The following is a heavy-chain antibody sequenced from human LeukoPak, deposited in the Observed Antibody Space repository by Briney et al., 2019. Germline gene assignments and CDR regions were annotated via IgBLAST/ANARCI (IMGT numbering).Heavy chain of an antibody. D-gene: IGHD3-9*01. J-gene: IGHJ4*02. CDR2: INHSGST. CDR1: GGSFSGYY. CDR3: ARGKNYDILTGYPTFDY. Sequence: KTSETLSLTCAVYGGSFSGYYWSWIRQPPGKGLEWIGEINHSGSTNYNPSLKSRVTIPVDTSKNQFSLKLSSVTAADTAVYYCARGKNYDILTGYPTFDYWGQGTLVTVSS. V-gene: IGHV4-34*01.